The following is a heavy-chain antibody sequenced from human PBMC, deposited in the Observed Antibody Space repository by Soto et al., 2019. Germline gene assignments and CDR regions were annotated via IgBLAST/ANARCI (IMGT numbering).Heavy chain of an antibody. D-gene: IGHD3-16*01. CDR1: GGSISSYY. CDR2: IYYSGST. V-gene: IGHV4-59*01. Sequence: SETLSLTCTVSGGSISSYYWSWIRQPPGKGLEWIGYIYYSGSTNYNPSLKSRVTISVDTSKNPFSLKLSSVTAADTAVYYCATESGQLVFGAFDIWGQGTMVTVSS. CDR3: ATESGQLVFGAFDI. J-gene: IGHJ3*02.